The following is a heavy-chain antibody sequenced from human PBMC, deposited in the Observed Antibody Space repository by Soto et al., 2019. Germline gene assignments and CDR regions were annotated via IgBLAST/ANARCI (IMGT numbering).Heavy chain of an antibody. CDR2: ISSSGSTI. J-gene: IGHJ3*02. Sequence: VGSLRLSCAASGFTFRSYEMNWVRQAPGKGLEWVSYISSSGSTIQYADSVKGRFTISRDNAKNSLYLQMNSLRAEDTAVYYCARISGWRIGGFGGAFDIWGQGTMVTVSS. CDR3: ARISGWRIGGFGGAFDI. V-gene: IGHV3-48*03. CDR1: GFTFRSYE. D-gene: IGHD3-16*01.